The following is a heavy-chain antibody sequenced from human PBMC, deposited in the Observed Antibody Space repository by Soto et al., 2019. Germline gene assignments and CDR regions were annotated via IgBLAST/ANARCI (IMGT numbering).Heavy chain of an antibody. Sequence: ASVKVSCKASGYTFTNYAIHWVRQAPGQSLEWMGRINAGDGNTRYPQNSQGRVTITRDTSASTAYMELSSLRSEDTAVYYCARFSGDGSGNNFENWGQGTLVTVSS. J-gene: IGHJ4*02. CDR2: INAGDGNT. CDR1: GYTFTNYA. D-gene: IGHD3-10*01. CDR3: ARFSGDGSGNNFEN. V-gene: IGHV1-3*01.